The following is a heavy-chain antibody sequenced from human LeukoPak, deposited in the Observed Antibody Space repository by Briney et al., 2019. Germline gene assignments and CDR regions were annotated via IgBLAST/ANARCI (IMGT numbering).Heavy chain of an antibody. J-gene: IGHJ4*02. CDR3: ARASYYYDSSGYALDY. Sequence: SETLSLTCTVSGGSTSSYYWSWIRQPPGKGLEWIGYIYYSGSTNYNPSLKSRVTISVDTSKNQFSLKLSSVTAADTAVYYCARASYYYDSSGYALDYWGQGTLVTVSS. CDR1: GGSTSSYY. V-gene: IGHV4-59*01. CDR2: IYYSGST. D-gene: IGHD3-22*01.